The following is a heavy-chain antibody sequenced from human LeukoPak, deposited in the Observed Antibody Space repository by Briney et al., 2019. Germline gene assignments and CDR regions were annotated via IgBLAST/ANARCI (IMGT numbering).Heavy chain of an antibody. CDR1: GDSVSSNSVA. J-gene: IGHJ3*02. Sequence: SQTLSLTCAISGDSVSSNSVAWNWIRQSPSRGLEWLGRTYYRSKWYNDYAVSVKSRITINPDTSKNQFSLQLDSVTPEDTAVYYCARERTDAFDIWGQGTMVTVSS. V-gene: IGHV6-1*01. CDR3: ARERTDAFDI. CDR2: TYYRSKWYN.